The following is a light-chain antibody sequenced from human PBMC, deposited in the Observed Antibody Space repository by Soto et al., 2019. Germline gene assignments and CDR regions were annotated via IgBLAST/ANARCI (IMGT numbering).Light chain of an antibody. Sequence: QSALTQPASISGSPGQSITISCTGTNSDVGGYNYVSWFQHHPGKAPKLMIYDVNNRPSGVSNRFSGSKSGNTASLTISGLQAEDDADYYCSSYTSSSTPYVFGTGTKLTVL. J-gene: IGLJ1*01. CDR3: SSYTSSSTPYV. V-gene: IGLV2-14*03. CDR2: DVN. CDR1: NSDVGGYNY.